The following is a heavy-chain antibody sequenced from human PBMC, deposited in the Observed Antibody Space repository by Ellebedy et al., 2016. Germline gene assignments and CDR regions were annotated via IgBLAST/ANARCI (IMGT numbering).Heavy chain of an antibody. Sequence: GESLKISCAASGFTFSSYAMHWVRQAPGKGLEWVAVISYDGSNKYYADSVKGRFTISRDNSKNTLYLQMNSLRAEDTAVYYCARGRGGYSDEGLFDYWGQGTLVTVSS. D-gene: IGHD5-12*01. CDR2: ISYDGSNK. CDR3: ARGRGGYSDEGLFDY. V-gene: IGHV3-30*04. J-gene: IGHJ4*02. CDR1: GFTFSSYA.